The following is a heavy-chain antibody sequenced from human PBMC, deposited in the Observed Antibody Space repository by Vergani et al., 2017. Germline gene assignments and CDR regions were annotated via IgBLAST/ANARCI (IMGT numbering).Heavy chain of an antibody. CDR3: ATQPYYDFWSGASEFDY. J-gene: IGHJ4*02. Sequence: VQLVESGGGVVQPGGSRRLSCAASGFSFSSYGMHWVRQVPGKGLEWVSSISSSSSYIYYADSVKGRFTISRDNAKNSLYLQMNSLRAEDTAVYYCATQPYYDFWSGASEFDYWGQGTLVTVSS. V-gene: IGHV3-21*01. CDR2: ISSSSSYI. CDR1: GFSFSSYG. D-gene: IGHD3-3*01.